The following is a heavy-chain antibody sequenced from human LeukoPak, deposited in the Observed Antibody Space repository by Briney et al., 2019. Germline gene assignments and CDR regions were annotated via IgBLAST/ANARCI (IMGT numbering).Heavy chain of an antibody. CDR1: GFNVNNYV. J-gene: IGHJ4*02. D-gene: IGHD1-1*01. Sequence: PGGSLRLSCAASGFNVNNYVMHWVRQAPGKGLEWVAVISNDGSKIFYAGSVKRRFTISRDNSNNTLYLHMSSLRAEDTAVYYCAREMSTTETFDYWGQGTLVTVSS. CDR2: ISNDGSKI. CDR3: AREMSTTETFDY. V-gene: IGHV3-30-3*01.